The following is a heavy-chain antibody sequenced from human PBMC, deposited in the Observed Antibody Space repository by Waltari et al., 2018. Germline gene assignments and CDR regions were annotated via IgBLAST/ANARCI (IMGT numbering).Heavy chain of an antibody. CDR2: ITVGDDT. V-gene: IGHV3-23*01. CDR3: ATPFYNWDDPLHS. D-gene: IGHD1-20*01. CDR1: GITFSNYA. Sequence: EVQLLESGGDLVQPGGSLRLHCAAPGITFSNYAINWVRLAPGTGLEWVSAITVGDDTYYADSVKGRFTISRDTSKDTVHLQMNGLRAEDTAVYYCATPFYNWDDPLHSWGQGTLVTVSS. J-gene: IGHJ4*02.